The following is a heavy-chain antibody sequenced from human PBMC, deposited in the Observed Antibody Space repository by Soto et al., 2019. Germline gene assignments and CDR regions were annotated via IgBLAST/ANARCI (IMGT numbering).Heavy chain of an antibody. J-gene: IGHJ6*02. D-gene: IGHD3-3*01. CDR3: ATDRRLRLPLFWSGSYYYYYYGMDV. Sequence: ASVKVSCKASGYTFTSYGISWVRQAPGQGLEWMGWISAYNGNTNYAQKLQGRVTMTTDTSTSTAYMELRSLRSDDTAVYYCATDRRLRLPLFWSGSYYYYYYGMDVWGQGTMVTVSS. V-gene: IGHV1-18*01. CDR1: GYTFTSYG. CDR2: ISAYNGNT.